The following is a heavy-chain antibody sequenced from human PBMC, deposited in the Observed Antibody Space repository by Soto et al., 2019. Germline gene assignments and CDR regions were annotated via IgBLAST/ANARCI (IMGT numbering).Heavy chain of an antibody. V-gene: IGHV1-2*04. CDR3: ARDVGDFIVGAVFDY. CDR1: GYTFTVYY. D-gene: IGHD1-26*01. J-gene: IGHJ4*02. CDR2: INPNSGGT. Sequence: ASVKVSFKASGYTFTVYYMHWVRQAPGQGLEWMGWINPNSGGTNYAQKFQGWVTMTRDTSISTAYMELSRLRSDDTAVYYCARDVGDFIVGAVFDYWGQGTLVTVSS.